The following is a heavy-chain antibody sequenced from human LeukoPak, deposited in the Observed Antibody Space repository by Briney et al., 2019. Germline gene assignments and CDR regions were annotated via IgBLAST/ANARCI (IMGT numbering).Heavy chain of an antibody. V-gene: IGHV3-21*01. CDR3: AREGQQLDYYFDY. CDR2: ISSSSSYI. J-gene: IGHJ4*02. Sequence: GGSLRLSCAASGFTFSSYSMNWVRQAPGKGLEWVSSISSSSSYIYYADSVKGRFTISRDNAKNSLYLQMNSLRAEDTAVYYCAREGQQLDYYFDYWGQGTLVTVSS. D-gene: IGHD6-13*01. CDR1: GFTFSSYS.